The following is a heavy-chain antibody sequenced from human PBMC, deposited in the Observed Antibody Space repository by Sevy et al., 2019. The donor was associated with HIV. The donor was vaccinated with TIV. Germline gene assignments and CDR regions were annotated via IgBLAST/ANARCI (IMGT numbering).Heavy chain of an antibody. D-gene: IGHD3-22*01. Sequence: GGSLRLSCEASGFTFRDYSMNWVRQAPGKGLEWVSSISSGSSYKKYGYSVKGRFTISRDKAKNSLYLQLNSLRAEDTAVYYCTRVDYYDTSGSHYWGQGTLVTVSS. CDR2: ISSGSSYK. J-gene: IGHJ4*02. CDR1: GFTFRDYS. CDR3: TRVDYYDTSGSHY. V-gene: IGHV3-21*01.